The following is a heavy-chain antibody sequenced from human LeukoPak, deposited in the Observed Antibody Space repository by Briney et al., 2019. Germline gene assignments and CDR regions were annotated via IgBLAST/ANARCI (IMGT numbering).Heavy chain of an antibody. Sequence: PSETLSLTCAVYGGSFSGNYWSWIRQPPGKGLEWIGEINHSGSTNYNPSLKSRVTISVDTSKNQFSLKLSSVTAADTAVYYCAIHIVIVPAAKKKNWVDPWGQGTLVTVSS. V-gene: IGHV4-34*01. CDR2: INHSGST. J-gene: IGHJ5*02. CDR3: AIHIVIVPAAKKKNWVDP. D-gene: IGHD2-2*01. CDR1: GGSFSGNY.